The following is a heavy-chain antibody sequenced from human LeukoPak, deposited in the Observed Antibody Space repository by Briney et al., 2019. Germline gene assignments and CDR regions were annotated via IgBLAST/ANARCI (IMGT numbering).Heavy chain of an antibody. J-gene: IGHJ3*02. CDR2: IYYSGST. D-gene: IGHD6-13*01. Sequence: SETLSLTCTVSGGSISSYYWSWIRQPPGKGLEWIGYIYYSGSTNYNPSLKSRVTISVDTSKNQFSLKLSSVTAADTAVYYCARASSFRAFDIWGQGTMGTGSS. CDR1: GGSISSYY. CDR3: ARASSFRAFDI. V-gene: IGHV4-59*08.